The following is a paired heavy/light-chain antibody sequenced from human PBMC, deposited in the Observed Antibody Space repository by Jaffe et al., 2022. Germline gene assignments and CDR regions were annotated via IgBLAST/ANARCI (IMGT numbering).Light chain of an antibody. CDR2: SNN. CDR3: AAWDDSLNGHVV. J-gene: IGLJ2*01. CDR1: SSNIGSNT. Sequence: QSVLTQPPSASGTPGQRVTISCSGSSSNIGSNTVNWYQQLPGTAPKLLIYSNNQRPSGVPDRFSGSKSGTSASLAISGLQSEDEADYYCAAWDDSLNGHVVFGGGTKLTVL. V-gene: IGLV1-44*01.
Heavy chain of an antibody. D-gene: IGHD2-21*02. J-gene: IGHJ4*02. CDR2: ISWNSGSI. CDR3: AKSRSLVTIRLGDFDY. Sequence: EVQLVESGGGLVQPGRSLRLSCAASGFTFDDYAMHWVRQAPGKGLEWVSGISWNSGSIGYADSVKGRFTISRDNAKNSLYLQMNSLRAEDTALYYCAKSRSLVTIRLGDFDYWGQGTLVTVSS. CDR1: GFTFDDYA. V-gene: IGHV3-9*01.